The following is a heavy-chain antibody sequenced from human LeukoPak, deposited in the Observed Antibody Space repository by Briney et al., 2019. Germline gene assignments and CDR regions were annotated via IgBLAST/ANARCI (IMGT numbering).Heavy chain of an antibody. V-gene: IGHV4-59*12. D-gene: IGHD3-3*01. CDR1: GGSISSYY. J-gene: IGHJ4*02. CDR3: ARVYYDFWSGYFTWGCDS. Sequence: SETLSLTCTVSGGSISSYYWSWIRQPPGKGLEWIGNIYHSGSTNYNPSLKSRVTISVDTSKNQFSLKLTSVTAADTAVYYCARVYYDFWSGYFTWGCDSWGQGTLVTVSS. CDR2: IYHSGST.